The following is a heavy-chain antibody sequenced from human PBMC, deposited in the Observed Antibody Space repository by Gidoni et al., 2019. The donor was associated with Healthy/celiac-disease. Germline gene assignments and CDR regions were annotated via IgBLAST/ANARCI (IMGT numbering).Heavy chain of an antibody. Sequence: QVHLQESGPGLVKPSETLSLTCMVSGGTISSYYWGWIRQPPGKGLELIGYIYSSGSTNYNPSLKSRVTISVDTSKNQFSLKLSSVTAADTAVYYCARVKWELLGGNVVWFDPWGQGTLVTVSS. CDR1: GGTISSYY. V-gene: IGHV4-59*01. D-gene: IGHD1-26*01. CDR3: ARVKWELLGGNVVWFDP. J-gene: IGHJ5*02. CDR2: IYSSGST.